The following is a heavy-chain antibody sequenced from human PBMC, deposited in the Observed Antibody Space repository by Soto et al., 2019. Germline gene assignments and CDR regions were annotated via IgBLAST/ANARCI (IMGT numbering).Heavy chain of an antibody. CDR1: GFTFSSYA. CDR3: ARGRGPIMDWFDP. V-gene: IGHV3-30-3*01. CDR2: ISYDGSNK. D-gene: IGHD2-8*01. Sequence: PGGSLRLSCAASGFTFSSYAMHWVRQAPGKGLEWVAVISYDGSNKYYADSVKGRFTISRDNSKNTLYLQMNSLRAEDTAVYYCARGRGPIMDWFDPWGQGTQVTVSS. J-gene: IGHJ5*02.